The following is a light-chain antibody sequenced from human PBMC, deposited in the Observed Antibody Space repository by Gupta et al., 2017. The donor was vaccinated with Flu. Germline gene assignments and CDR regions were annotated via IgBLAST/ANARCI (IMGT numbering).Light chain of an antibody. CDR1: QDISIF. Sequence: DIQMTQSPSSLSASVGDRVVITCRASQDISIFLNWYQQRPGGAPNLLIYSASGVPSGVPSRFSGSGSGTVFTLSISRLQPEDFANYYCQQIDSSPLTFGGGTKVEI. CDR2: SAS. V-gene: IGKV1-39*01. CDR3: QQIDSSPLT. J-gene: IGKJ4*01.